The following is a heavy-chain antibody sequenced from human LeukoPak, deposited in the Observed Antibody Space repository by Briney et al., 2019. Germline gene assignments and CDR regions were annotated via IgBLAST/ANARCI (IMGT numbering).Heavy chain of an antibody. J-gene: IGHJ6*03. CDR3: ARGYCSGGSCYSYYYYNYMDV. D-gene: IGHD2-15*01. Sequence: TGGSLRLSCAASGFTFSSYGMSWVRQPPGKGLEWIGSIHYSGSTNYNPSLKSRVTISVDTSKNQFSLKLSSVTAADTAVYYCARGYCSGGSCYSYYYYNYMDVWGKGTTVTVSS. CDR2: IHYSGST. CDR1: GFTFSSYG. V-gene: IGHV4-39*07.